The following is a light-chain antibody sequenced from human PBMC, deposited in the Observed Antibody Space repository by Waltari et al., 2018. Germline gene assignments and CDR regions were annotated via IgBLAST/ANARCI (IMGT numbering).Light chain of an antibody. V-gene: IGLV3-19*01. Sequence: SSELTQDPAVSVALGQTVRITCKGDSLRTYYANWYQQKPGQAPVLVIYGKNNRPSGIPDRLSASSSGNTASLTIAGAQAEDEADYYCNSRDSSGNPYVFGSGTKVTVL. CDR3: NSRDSSGNPYV. J-gene: IGLJ1*01. CDR2: GKN. CDR1: SLRTYY.